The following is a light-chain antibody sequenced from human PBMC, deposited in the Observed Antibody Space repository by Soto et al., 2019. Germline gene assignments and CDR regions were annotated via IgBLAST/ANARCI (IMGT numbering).Light chain of an antibody. V-gene: IGKV3-20*01. Sequence: EIVLTQSPGTLSLSPGERATLSCRASQSVSSSYLAWYQQKPGQAPRLLIYGASSRATGIPDRFSGSGSGTDFPLTIRRLEPEDFAVYYCQQYGNSPRVTFGGGTKVEIK. CDR2: GAS. CDR1: QSVSSSY. CDR3: QQYGNSPRVT. J-gene: IGKJ4*01.